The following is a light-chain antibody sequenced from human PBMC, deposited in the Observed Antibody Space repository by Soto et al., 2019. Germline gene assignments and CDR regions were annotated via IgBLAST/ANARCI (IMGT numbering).Light chain of an antibody. Sequence: QSALTQDASVSGSPGQSITISCTGTSSDIGHYNYVSWYQQHPGKAPTLLISEVSNRPSGISSRFSGSKSGNTASLTISGLQAEDEADYYCSSSSTTSTPVVFGGGTKLTVL. CDR3: SSSSTTSTPVV. CDR1: SSDIGHYNY. J-gene: IGLJ2*01. CDR2: EVS. V-gene: IGLV2-14*01.